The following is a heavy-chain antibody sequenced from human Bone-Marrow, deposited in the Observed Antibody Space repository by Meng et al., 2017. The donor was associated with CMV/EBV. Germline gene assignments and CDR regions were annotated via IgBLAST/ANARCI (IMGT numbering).Heavy chain of an antibody. V-gene: IGHV3-30*02. Sequence: GESLKISCAASGFTFNNYAMSWVRQAPGKGLEWVAFIRYDGSNKYYADSVKGRFTISRDNSKNTLYLQMNSLRAEDTAVYYCAKDSSSKAKYYGMDVWGQGTTVTVSS. D-gene: IGHD6-6*01. CDR1: GFTFNNYA. CDR2: IRYDGSNK. CDR3: AKDSSSKAKYYGMDV. J-gene: IGHJ6*02.